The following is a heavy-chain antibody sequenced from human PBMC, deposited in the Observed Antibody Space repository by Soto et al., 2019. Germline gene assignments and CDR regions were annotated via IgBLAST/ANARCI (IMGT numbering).Heavy chain of an antibody. CDR3: AKDSIEVYYDFWSGYYNSYFDY. J-gene: IGHJ4*02. CDR2: ISGSGGST. D-gene: IGHD3-3*01. V-gene: IGHV3-23*01. Sequence: GGSLRLSCAASGFTFSSYAMSSVRQAPGKGLEWVSAISGSGGSTYYADSVKGRFTIYRDNSKNTLYLKMNSLRAEDTAVYYCAKDSIEVYYDFWSGYYNSYFDYWGQGTLVTVSS. CDR1: GFTFSSYA.